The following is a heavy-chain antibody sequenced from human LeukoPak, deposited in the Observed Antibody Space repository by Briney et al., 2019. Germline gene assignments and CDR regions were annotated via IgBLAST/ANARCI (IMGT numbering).Heavy chain of an antibody. Sequence: ASVNVSCKSSGYTFTSYGINWVRQAPGQGLEWMGWITAFNGNTDYAQKLQGRVTMTTDTSTNTAYLELRSLGSDDTAVYYCARDSYDSSGSYFFLKLLDYWGQGTLVTVSS. CDR2: ITAFNGNT. CDR3: ARDSYDSSGSYFFLKLLDY. D-gene: IGHD3-22*01. J-gene: IGHJ4*02. CDR1: GYTFTSYG. V-gene: IGHV1-18*01.